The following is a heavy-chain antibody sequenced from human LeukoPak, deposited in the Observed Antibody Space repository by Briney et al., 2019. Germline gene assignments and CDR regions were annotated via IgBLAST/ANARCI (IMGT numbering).Heavy chain of an antibody. Sequence: GGSLRPSCAASGFIFSTYAMNWVRQAPGKGLEWISGLSGSGINTYYADSVKGRFTISRDNSKNTLYLQMDRLRAEDTAVYYCAGTHYYAFDIWGQGTMVTVSS. CDR3: AGTHYYAFDI. CDR2: LSGSGINT. D-gene: IGHD1-1*01. V-gene: IGHV3-23*01. CDR1: GFIFSTYA. J-gene: IGHJ3*02.